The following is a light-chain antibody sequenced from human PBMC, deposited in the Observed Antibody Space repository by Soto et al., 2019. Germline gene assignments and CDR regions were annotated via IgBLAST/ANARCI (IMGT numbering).Light chain of an antibody. Sequence: QSVLTQPPSLSGAPGQRVTISCTGGSSNIGAGSDVNWYQQLPGTAPKLLIYGNDIRPSGVPDRFSASKSGTSASLAITGLQADDEADYYCQSYDDGLSTDVFGTGTKLTVL. V-gene: IGLV1-40*01. CDR3: QSYDDGLSTDV. CDR2: GND. CDR1: SSNIGAGSD. J-gene: IGLJ1*01.